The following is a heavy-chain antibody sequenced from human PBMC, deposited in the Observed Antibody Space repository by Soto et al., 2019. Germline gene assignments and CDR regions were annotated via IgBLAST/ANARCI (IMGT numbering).Heavy chain of an antibody. CDR1: GGSISSDC. CDR3: ARVSQTGLVNYYYYYMDV. D-gene: IGHD3-22*01. J-gene: IGHJ6*03. CDR2: IYYSGST. Sequence: WETLSLSCTVSGGSISSDCWSWIRQPPGKGLEWIGYIYYSGSTNYNPSLKSRVTISVDTSKNQFSLKLSSVTAADTAVYYCARVSQTGLVNYYYYYMDVWGKGTTVTVSS. V-gene: IGHV4-59*01.